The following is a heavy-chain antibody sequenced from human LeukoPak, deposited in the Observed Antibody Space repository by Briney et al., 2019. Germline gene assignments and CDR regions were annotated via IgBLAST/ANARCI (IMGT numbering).Heavy chain of an antibody. CDR3: GIFMDVVPGTMS. D-gene: IGHD3-22*01. CDR2: ISHGGIT. J-gene: IGHJ4*02. V-gene: IGHV4-34*01. CDR1: AGSLTNYF. Sequence: SETLSLTRGVYAGSLTNYFCHWIRQAPGKGLEWVGEISHGGITKHNPSLKSRVTMSQDTSKRQFSLKMNSMTAADTGVYYCGIFMDVVPGTMSWGLGTLVTVSS.